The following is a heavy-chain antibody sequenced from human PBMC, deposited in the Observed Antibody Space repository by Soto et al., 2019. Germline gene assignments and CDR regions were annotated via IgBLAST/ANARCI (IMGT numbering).Heavy chain of an antibody. Sequence: HGESLKISCKGSGYSFPTYWLAWVRQTPGRGLEYMGIIYPGDSDSRYSPAFQGQVTISADKPINTAYLQWTSLKASDTAIYYCARSRVSTPRLEDPFDIWGQGTMVTISS. CDR2: IYPGDSDS. D-gene: IGHD5-12*01. CDR1: GYSFPTYW. CDR3: ARSRVSTPRLEDPFDI. V-gene: IGHV5-51*01. J-gene: IGHJ3*02.